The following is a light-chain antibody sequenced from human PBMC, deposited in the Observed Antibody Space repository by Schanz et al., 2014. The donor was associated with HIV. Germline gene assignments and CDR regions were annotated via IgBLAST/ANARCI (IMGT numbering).Light chain of an antibody. J-gene: IGLJ2*01. V-gene: IGLV1-40*01. CDR2: DSV. CDR3: QSYDSRLSEV. Sequence: QSVLTQPPSVAGAPGQRVTISCTGSSSNIGAGFDLHWYQHLPGTAPKLLIYDSVHRPSGVPDRFSGSKSGTSASLVITGLQFEDEGDYYCQSYDSRLSEVFGAGTKLTVL. CDR1: SSNIGAGFD.